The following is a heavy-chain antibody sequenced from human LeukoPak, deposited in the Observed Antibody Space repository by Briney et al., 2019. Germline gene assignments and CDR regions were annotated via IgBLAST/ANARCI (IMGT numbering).Heavy chain of an antibody. CDR3: TRDDYGGNPAEEY. CDR1: GFIFRDYA. D-gene: IGHD4-23*01. V-gene: IGHV3-49*04. J-gene: IGHJ4*02. CDR2: IRSKGYGGTT. Sequence: GGSLRLSCTTSGFIFRDYAMSWVCQAPGKGLEWVGFIRSKGYGGTTEYAASVKGRFTISRDDSKSIAYLQMNSLKTEDTAVYYCTRDDYGGNPAEEYWGQGTLVTVSS.